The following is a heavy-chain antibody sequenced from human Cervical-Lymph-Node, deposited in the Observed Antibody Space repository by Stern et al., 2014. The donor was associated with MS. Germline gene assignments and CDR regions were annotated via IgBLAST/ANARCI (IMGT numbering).Heavy chain of an antibody. D-gene: IGHD6-6*01. CDR1: GYIFTDYY. Sequence: VHLVESGAEVEKPGASVKVSCKASGYIFTDYYLHWVRQAPGQGLEWVGRINPKSGGTSYAQSFQGRVTLTRDTSITTAYMDLSRLTSDDTAVYYCTRALRIADRPSPGGHWFDPWGQGTLVIVSS. J-gene: IGHJ5*02. CDR2: INPKSGGT. CDR3: TRALRIADRPSPGGHWFDP. V-gene: IGHV1-2*02.